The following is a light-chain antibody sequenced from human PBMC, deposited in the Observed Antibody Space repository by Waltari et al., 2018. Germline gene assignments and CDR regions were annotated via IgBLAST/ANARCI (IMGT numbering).Light chain of an antibody. CDR2: DVS. CDR3: FSYTSFNTRV. Sequence: QSALTQPASVSESPGQSITISCTGTSSAVGRYNFVPWFQQPPGNAPQLLIHDVSDRPSGVSSRFSGSKSGNTASLTISGLQAEDEADYYCFSYTSFNTRVFGTGTKVTVL. V-gene: IGLV2-14*03. J-gene: IGLJ1*01. CDR1: SSAVGRYNF.